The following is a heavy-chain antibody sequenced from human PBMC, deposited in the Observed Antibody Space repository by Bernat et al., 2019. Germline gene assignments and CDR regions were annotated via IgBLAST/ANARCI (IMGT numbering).Heavy chain of an antibody. Sequence: QVQLQESGPGLVKPSETLSLTCTVSGASISSHYWSWIRQPPGKGLEWIGYIYYSGSTNYNPSLKSRVTISVDTSMNQFSLKLTSVTAANTAVYYCARGGGDYYCYGMDVWGQGTTVTVSS. CDR3: ARGGGDYYCYGMDV. D-gene: IGHD3-16*01. V-gene: IGHV4-59*11. CDR2: IYYSGST. CDR1: GASISSHY. J-gene: IGHJ6*02.